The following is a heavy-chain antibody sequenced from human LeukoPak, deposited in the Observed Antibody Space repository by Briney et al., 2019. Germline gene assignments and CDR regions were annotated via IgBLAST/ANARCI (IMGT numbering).Heavy chain of an antibody. CDR3: ARLILLHSSGWLDY. CDR2: IYPGDSDT. D-gene: IGHD6-19*01. Sequence: GESLKISCKGSGYTFTSYWIAWVRQMPGKGLEWMGIIYPGDSDTRYSPSFQGQVTISADKSISIAYLQWSSLKASDTAMYYCARLILLHSSGWLDYWGQGTLVTVSS. J-gene: IGHJ4*02. V-gene: IGHV5-51*01. CDR1: GYTFTSYW.